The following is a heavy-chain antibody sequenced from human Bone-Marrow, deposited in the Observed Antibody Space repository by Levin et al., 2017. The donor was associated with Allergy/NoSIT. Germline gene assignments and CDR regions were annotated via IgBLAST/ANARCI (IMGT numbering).Heavy chain of an antibody. CDR3: AKVDSSSWNPPEYYFDC. CDR2: IYYGGRT. J-gene: IGHJ4*02. V-gene: IGHV4-59*11. D-gene: IGHD6-13*01. CDR1: GDSLTSHY. Sequence: KPSETLSLTCTVSGDSLTSHYWSWIRQSPGKGLEWIGFIYYGGRTNYNPSLKSRVRISVDTSKNQFSLRLATVTAADTAVYYCAKVDSSSWNPPEYYFDCWGQGALVAVSS.